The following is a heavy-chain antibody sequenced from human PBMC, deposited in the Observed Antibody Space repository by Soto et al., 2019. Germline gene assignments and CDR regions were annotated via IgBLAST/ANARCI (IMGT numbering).Heavy chain of an antibody. V-gene: IGHV4-31*03. CDR3: AREYYDSSVLGVYYYGMDV. CDR1: GGSISSGGYY. D-gene: IGHD3-22*01. CDR2: IYYSGST. J-gene: IGHJ6*02. Sequence: SATLSLTCTVSGGSISSGGYYWSWIRQHPGKGLESIGYIYYSGSTYYNPSLKSRVSISVDTSKNQFSLKVRSVTAADTAVYYCAREYYDSSVLGVYYYGMDVWGQGTTVTVSS.